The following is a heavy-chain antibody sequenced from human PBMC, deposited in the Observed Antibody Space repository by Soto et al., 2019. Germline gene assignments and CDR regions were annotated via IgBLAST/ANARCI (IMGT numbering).Heavy chain of an antibody. CDR1: GFTFSSYA. V-gene: IGHV3-23*01. J-gene: IGHJ5*02. CDR2: ISGSGGST. Sequence: EVQLLESGGGLVQPGGSLRLSCAASGFTFSSYAMSWVRQAPGKGLEWVSAISGSGGSTYYADSVKGRFTISRDNSKNTLYLQMNSLRAEDTAVYYCAKDQTPRIPEYNWFDPWGQGTLVTVSS. CDR3: AKDQTPRIPEYNWFDP. D-gene: IGHD2-15*01.